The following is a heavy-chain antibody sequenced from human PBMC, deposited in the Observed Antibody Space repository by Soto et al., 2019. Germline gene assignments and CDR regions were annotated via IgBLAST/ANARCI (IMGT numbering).Heavy chain of an antibody. Sequence: GGSLRLSCAASGFTFSGYAMHWVRQAPGKGLEYVSAISSNGGSTDYANSVKGRFTISRDNSKNTLYLQMGSLRAEDMAVYFCARDLGAYAFDIWGQGTMVTVSS. CDR3: ARDLGAYAFDI. V-gene: IGHV3-64*01. CDR2: ISSNGGST. D-gene: IGHD1-26*01. CDR1: GFTFSGYA. J-gene: IGHJ3*02.